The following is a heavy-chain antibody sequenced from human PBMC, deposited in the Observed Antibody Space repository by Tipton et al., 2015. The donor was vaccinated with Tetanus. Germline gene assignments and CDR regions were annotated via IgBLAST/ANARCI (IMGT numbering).Heavy chain of an antibody. CDR3: VRGLRRLFCTSASCHPNWCDP. D-gene: IGHD2-2*01. J-gene: IGHJ5*02. CDR1: GFTFSDYW. Sequence: AVSGFTFSDYWMTWVRQAPGKGLEWVANIKQDGSETSYVDSVKGRFTVSRDNAKNSLSLQMNSLRAEDTAVYYCVRGLRRLFCTSASCHPNWCDPWGQGTLVTVSS. CDR2: IKQDGSET. V-gene: IGHV3-7*01.